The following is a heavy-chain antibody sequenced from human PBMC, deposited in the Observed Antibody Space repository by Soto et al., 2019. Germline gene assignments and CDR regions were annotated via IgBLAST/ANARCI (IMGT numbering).Heavy chain of an antibody. CDR2: ISGDGSST. Sequence: PGGSLRLSCAASGFTFNTYWMHWARQAPGKGLVWVSRISGDGSSTSYADSVKGRFTISRDNAKNTVYLQMNSLRAEDTAVYYCARAQAVAGTGGYYWGQGTVVTVSS. V-gene: IGHV3-74*01. J-gene: IGHJ4*02. D-gene: IGHD6-19*01. CDR3: ARAQAVAGTGGYY. CDR1: GFTFNTYW.